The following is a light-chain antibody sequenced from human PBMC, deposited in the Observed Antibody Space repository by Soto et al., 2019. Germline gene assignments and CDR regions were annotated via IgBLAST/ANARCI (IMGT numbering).Light chain of an antibody. V-gene: IGLV2-23*02. CDR3: CSYAGSSTFYV. CDR2: EVS. Sequence: QSVLTQPASVAGSPGQSVTISCTGNSRDSGNYNLVSWYQQHPGEAPKLMIYEVSRRPSGVSNRFSGSKSGNTASMTISGLQAEDEADYYCCSYAGSSTFYVFGTGTKVTVL. CDR1: SRDSGNYNL. J-gene: IGLJ1*01.